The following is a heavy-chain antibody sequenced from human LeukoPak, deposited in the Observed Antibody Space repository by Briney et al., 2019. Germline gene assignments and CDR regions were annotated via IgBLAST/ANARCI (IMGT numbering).Heavy chain of an antibody. CDR3: ATPRGRTHPFDL. V-gene: IGHV3-7*03. Sequence: GGSLRLSCAASGFTLSSYWMSWVRQAPGKGLEWVANIKQDGSEKYYVDSVKGRFAISRDNAQNSLHLQMNNLGAEDTAVYYCATPRGRTHPFDLWGRGTLVTVSS. CDR2: IKQDGSEK. CDR1: GFTLSSYW. D-gene: IGHD3-16*01. J-gene: IGHJ2*01.